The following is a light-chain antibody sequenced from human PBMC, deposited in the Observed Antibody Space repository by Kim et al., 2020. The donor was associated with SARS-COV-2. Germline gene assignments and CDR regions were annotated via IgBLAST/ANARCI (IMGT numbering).Light chain of an antibody. Sequence: DIQMTQSPSSLSASVGDRVTITCQASQDISNYLNWYQQKPGKAPKVLIYDASKLETGVPSRFSGSGSGTDFTLTISSLQPEDIATYYCQQYDSFLFTFGGETKLEI. CDR3: QQYDSFLFT. CDR2: DAS. J-gene: IGKJ4*01. CDR1: QDISNY. V-gene: IGKV1-33*01.